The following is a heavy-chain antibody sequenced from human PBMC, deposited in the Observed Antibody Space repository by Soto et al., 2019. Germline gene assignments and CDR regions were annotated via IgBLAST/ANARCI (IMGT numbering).Heavy chain of an antibody. Sequence: ASLKVSCKASGYTLSGYYMHWVRQAPGQGLEWIGWVSPDSGGTKYAQKCRGRGTMTRDTSISTVYMGLSGLRSDDTSLDYCARAPMYYDFWSVNEDWGQGALVPSPQ. CDR3: ARAPMYYDFWSVNED. CDR1: GYTLSGYY. V-gene: IGHV1-2*02. CDR2: VSPDSGGT. D-gene: IGHD3-3*01. J-gene: IGHJ4*02.